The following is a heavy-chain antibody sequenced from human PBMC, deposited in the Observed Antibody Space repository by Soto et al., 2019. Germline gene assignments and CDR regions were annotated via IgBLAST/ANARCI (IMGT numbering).Heavy chain of an antibody. D-gene: IGHD1-26*01. CDR1: GFTFSRYG. V-gene: IGHV3-23*01. Sequence: EVQVLESGGGLVQPGGSPRLSCAASGFTFSRYGMNWVRQAPGKGLGWVSGVRSDGDTTYNADSVKGRFTVSRDNFRNTVDLQMNNLRVEDTAVYYCAKGKGVGATPDGANCWGQGTLVTVSP. CDR3: AKGKGVGATPDGANC. J-gene: IGHJ4*02. CDR2: VRSDGDTT.